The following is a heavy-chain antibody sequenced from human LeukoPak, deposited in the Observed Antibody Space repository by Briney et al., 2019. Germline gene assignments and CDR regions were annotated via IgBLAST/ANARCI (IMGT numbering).Heavy chain of an antibody. CDR2: IYSHGGT. CDR3: AKGYAVTLYYFDY. Sequence: PGGSLRLSCVVSGFNVYNNYMCWVRQAPGKGLEWVSLIYSHGGTSYADSVKGRFTISRDNSKNTLYLQMNSLRAEDTAVYYCAKGYAVTLYYFDYWGQGTLVTVSS. D-gene: IGHD2-2*01. CDR1: GFNVYNNY. J-gene: IGHJ4*02. V-gene: IGHV3-53*01.